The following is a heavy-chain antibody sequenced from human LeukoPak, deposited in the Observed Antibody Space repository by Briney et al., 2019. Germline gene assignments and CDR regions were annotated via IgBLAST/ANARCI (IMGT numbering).Heavy chain of an antibody. CDR1: GFTFSSYS. Sequence: PGGSLRLSCAASGFTFSSYSMNWVRQAPGKGLEWVSSISSSSSYIYYADSVKGRFTISRDNAKNSLYLQMNSLRAEDTAVYYCARDLSSSYYYVFDYWGQGTLVTVSS. CDR3: ARDLSSSYYYVFDY. V-gene: IGHV3-21*01. J-gene: IGHJ4*02. CDR2: ISSSSSYI. D-gene: IGHD3-22*01.